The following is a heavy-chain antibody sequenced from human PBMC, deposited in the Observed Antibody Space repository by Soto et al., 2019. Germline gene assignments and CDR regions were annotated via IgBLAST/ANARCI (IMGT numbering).Heavy chain of an antibody. CDR3: ARDHAGDIMATTFDY. CDR1: GFTFSSYS. J-gene: IGHJ4*02. D-gene: IGHD5-12*01. CDR2: ISSSSSYI. Sequence: NPGGSLRLSCAASGFTFSSYSMNWVRQAPGKGLEWVSSISSSSSYIYYADSVKGRFTISRDNAKNSLYLQMNSLRAEDTAVYYCARDHAGDIMATTFDYWGQGTLVTVSS. V-gene: IGHV3-21*01.